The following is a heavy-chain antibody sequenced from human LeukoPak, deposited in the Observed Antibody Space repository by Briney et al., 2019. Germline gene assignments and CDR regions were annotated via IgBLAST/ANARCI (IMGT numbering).Heavy chain of an antibody. CDR3: ARGGGFCDGDCYSFGH. Sequence: PGGSLRLSCAASGFTFTTYWMSWVRQTPGKGLEWVANIKQDGSAKNYGSSVKGRFTISRDNAKNSLYLQMGSLRAEDAAVYYCARGGGFCDGDCYSFGHWGQGTLVTVSS. CDR2: IKQDGSAK. J-gene: IGHJ4*02. CDR1: GFTFTTYW. V-gene: IGHV3-7*04. D-gene: IGHD2-21*02.